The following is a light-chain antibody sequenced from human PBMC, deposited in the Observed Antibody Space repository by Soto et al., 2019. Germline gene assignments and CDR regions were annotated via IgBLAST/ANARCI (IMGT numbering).Light chain of an antibody. CDR2: KAS. J-gene: IGKJ1*01. Sequence: DIQMTQSPSTLSASVGDRVTITCRASQTISSWLAWYQQKPGKAPKLLIYKASTLKSGVPSRFSGSGSGTDFTLTISGLEPEDFAVYYCQQYGSSPWTFGQGTKVDIK. CDR3: QQYGSSPWT. V-gene: IGKV1-5*03. CDR1: QTISSW.